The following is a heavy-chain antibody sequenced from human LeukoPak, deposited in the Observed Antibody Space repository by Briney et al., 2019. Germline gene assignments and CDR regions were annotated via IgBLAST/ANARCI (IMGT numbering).Heavy chain of an antibody. V-gene: IGHV4-34*01. D-gene: IGHD2-15*01. J-gene: IGHJ4*02. CDR1: GGSFSGYY. CDR2: INHSGST. CDR3: ARGDIVVVVAVRYFDY. Sequence: SETLSLTCAVYGGSFSGYYWSWIRQPPGKGLEWIGEINHSGSTNYNPSLKSRVTISVDTSKNQFSLKLSSVTAADTAVYYCARGDIVVVVAVRYFDYWGQGTLVTVSS.